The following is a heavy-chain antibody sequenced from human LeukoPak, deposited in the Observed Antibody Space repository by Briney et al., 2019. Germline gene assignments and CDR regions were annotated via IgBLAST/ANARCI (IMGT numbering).Heavy chain of an antibody. CDR3: ARGLARDCFDY. J-gene: IGHJ4*02. D-gene: IGHD2-21*01. V-gene: IGHV4-61*02. CDR1: GGSISSGSYY. CDR2: IYTSGST. Sequence: SETLSLTCTVSGGSISSGSYYWSWIRQPAGKGLEWIGRIYTSGSTNYNPSLKSRVTISVDTSKNQFSLKLSSVTAADTAVYYCARGLARDCFDYWGQGTLVTVSS.